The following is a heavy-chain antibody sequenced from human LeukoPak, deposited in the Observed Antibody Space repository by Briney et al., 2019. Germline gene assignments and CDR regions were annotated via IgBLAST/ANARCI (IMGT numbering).Heavy chain of an antibody. V-gene: IGHV5-51*01. CDR1: GYSFTSYW. Sequence: GESLKISCKGSGYSFTSYWIGWVRQMPGKGLEWMGIIYPDDSDTTYSPSFQGRVTISADKSISIVYLQWTSLKASDTATYYCARHASGSDWFDPWGQGTLVTVSS. CDR3: ARHASGSDWFDP. J-gene: IGHJ5*02. D-gene: IGHD1-26*01. CDR2: IYPDDSDT.